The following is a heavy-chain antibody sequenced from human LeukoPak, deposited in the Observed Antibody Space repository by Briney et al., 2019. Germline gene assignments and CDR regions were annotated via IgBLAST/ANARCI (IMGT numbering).Heavy chain of an antibody. Sequence: PSETLSLTCTVSGGSISSSSYYWGWIRQPPGKGLEWIGSIYYSGSTYSNPALKSRVTISVDTSKNQFSLKLSSVTAADTAVYYCAIEDYYDSSGLDYWGQGTLVTVSS. D-gene: IGHD3-22*01. CDR1: GGSISSSSYY. CDR3: AIEDYYDSSGLDY. CDR2: IYYSGST. V-gene: IGHV4-39*01. J-gene: IGHJ4*02.